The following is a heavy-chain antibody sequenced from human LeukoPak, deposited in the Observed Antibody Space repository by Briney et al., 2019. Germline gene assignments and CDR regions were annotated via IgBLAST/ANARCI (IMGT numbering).Heavy chain of an antibody. J-gene: IGHJ1*01. V-gene: IGHV4-31*03. Sequence: PSQTLSLTCTVSGGSISSDGYYWTWIRQHPGKGLEWIGYIYYSGSTYYNPSLKSRVTISVDTSKNQFSLRLSSVTAADTAVYYCALGYCGGGSCYAREYFQHWGQGTLVTVSS. D-gene: IGHD2-15*01. CDR1: GGSISSDGYY. CDR2: IYYSGST. CDR3: ALGYCGGGSCYAREYFQH.